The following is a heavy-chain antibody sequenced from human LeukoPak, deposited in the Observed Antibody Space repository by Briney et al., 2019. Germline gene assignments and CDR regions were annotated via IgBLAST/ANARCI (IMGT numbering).Heavy chain of an antibody. CDR3: ARGPYSYDSSGAFDI. J-gene: IGHJ3*02. D-gene: IGHD3-22*01. CDR1: GGSISSYY. CDR2: IYYSGST. V-gene: IGHV4-59*01. Sequence: KPSETLSLTCTVSGGSISSYYWSWIRQAPGKGLEWIGYIYYSGSTNYNPSLKSRVTLSVDTSQNQFSLKLSSVTAADTAVYYCARGPYSYDSSGAFDIWGQGTMVTVSS.